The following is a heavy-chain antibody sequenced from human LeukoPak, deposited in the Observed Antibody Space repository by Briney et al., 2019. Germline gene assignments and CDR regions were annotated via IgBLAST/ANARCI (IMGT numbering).Heavy chain of an antibody. Sequence: GASVKVSCKXSGYTFTSYGISWVRQAPRQGLEWMGWISAYNGNTNYAQKLQGRVTMTTDTSTSTAYMELRSLRSDDTAVYYCARGEGGYYDSSGYSELDYWGQGTLVTVSS. V-gene: IGHV1-18*01. CDR3: ARGEGGYYDSSGYSELDY. CDR1: GYTFTSYG. J-gene: IGHJ4*02. D-gene: IGHD3-22*01. CDR2: ISAYNGNT.